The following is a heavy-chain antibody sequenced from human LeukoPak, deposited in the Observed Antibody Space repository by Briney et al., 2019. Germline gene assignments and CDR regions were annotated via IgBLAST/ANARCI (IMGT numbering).Heavy chain of an antibody. J-gene: IGHJ3*02. CDR3: ARSRGDAFDI. Sequence: ASVKVSCKASGFTFTDYYMHWVHQAPGKGLEWMGLVGPEDGDTIYAETLKGRVTITADTSTDAAYMELSSLRAEDTAVYECARSRGDAFDIWGQGTMVTVSS. CDR2: VGPEDGDT. V-gene: IGHV1-69-2*01. CDR1: GFTFTDYY.